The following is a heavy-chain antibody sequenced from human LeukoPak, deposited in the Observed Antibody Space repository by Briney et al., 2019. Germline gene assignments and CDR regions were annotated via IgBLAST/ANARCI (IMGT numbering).Heavy chain of an antibody. Sequence: GGSLRLSCAASGFTFSRCSMNWVRQAPGKGLEWVSSITSSSSDMYYADSVKGRFTIFRDNARNSLYLQMSSLRAEDTAVYYCARDYSSSWYKGMNWFDPWGQGTLVTVSS. J-gene: IGHJ5*02. CDR3: ARDYSSSWYKGMNWFDP. D-gene: IGHD6-13*01. CDR2: ITSSSSDM. V-gene: IGHV3-21*01. CDR1: GFTFSRCS.